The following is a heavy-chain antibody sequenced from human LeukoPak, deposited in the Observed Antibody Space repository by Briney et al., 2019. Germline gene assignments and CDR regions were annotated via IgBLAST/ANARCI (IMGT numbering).Heavy chain of an antibody. J-gene: IGHJ6*02. Sequence: SETLSLTCTVSGGSISSYYWSWIRRPAGKGLEWIGRIYTSRSTNYNPSLKSRVTMSVDTSKNQFSLKLSSVTAADTAVYYCATATRYWGPLDVWGQGTTVTVSS. CDR1: GGSISSYY. V-gene: IGHV4-4*07. D-gene: IGHD2-8*02. CDR2: IYTSRST. CDR3: ATATRYWGPLDV.